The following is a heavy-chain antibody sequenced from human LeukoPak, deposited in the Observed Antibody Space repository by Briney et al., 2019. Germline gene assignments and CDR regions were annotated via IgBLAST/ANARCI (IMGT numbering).Heavy chain of an antibody. Sequence: GGSLRLSCAASGFTFSSYWMHWVRQAPGKGLVWVSRINTDGSSTSYADSVKGRFTIPRDNAKNTLYLQMNSLRAEDTAVYYCASEPLFGSDAFDIWGQGTMVTVSS. CDR2: INTDGSST. CDR3: ASEPLFGSDAFDI. J-gene: IGHJ3*02. CDR1: GFTFSSYW. V-gene: IGHV3-74*01. D-gene: IGHD2-21*01.